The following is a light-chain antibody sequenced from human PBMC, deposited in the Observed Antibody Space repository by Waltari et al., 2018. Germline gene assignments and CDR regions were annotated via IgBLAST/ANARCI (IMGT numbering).Light chain of an antibody. CDR1: QSVRGT. CDR3: QHYVRLPVT. Sequence: EIELTQSPGTLSLSRGETATLSCRASQSVRGTLAWYQQKPGQAPMLLIYGASSRATGIPDRFSCSGSETDFSLTISRLEPEDFSVYYCQHYVRLPVTFGQGTRVEIK. CDR2: GAS. J-gene: IGKJ1*01. V-gene: IGKV3-20*01.